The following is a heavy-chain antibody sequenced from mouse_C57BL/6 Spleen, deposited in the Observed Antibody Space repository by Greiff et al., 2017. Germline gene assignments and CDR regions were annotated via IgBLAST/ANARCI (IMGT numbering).Heavy chain of an antibody. CDR1: GYAFSSSW. Sequence: VQLQQSGPELVKPGASVKFSCKASGYAFSSSWMNWVKQRPGQGLEWIGRIYPGDGDTNYNGKFKGKATLTADKSSRTAYMQLSSLTSEDSEVYCCARSRSGTGYAMEYWGQGTSVTVSS. V-gene: IGHV1-82*01. J-gene: IGHJ4*01. CDR2: IYPGDGDT. D-gene: IGHD4-1*01. CDR3: ARSRSGTGYAMEY.